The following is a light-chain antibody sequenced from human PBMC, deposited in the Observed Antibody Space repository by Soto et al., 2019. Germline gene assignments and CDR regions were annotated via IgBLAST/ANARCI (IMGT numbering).Light chain of an antibody. CDR1: QRISSW. CDR2: DAS. V-gene: IGKV1-5*01. J-gene: IGKJ1*01. CDR3: QQYNRYSLT. Sequence: DIQMTQSPSTLSASVGDRVTITCRASQRISSWLAWYQQKPGKAPKLLIYDASSLETGVPSRFSGSGSGTDFTLTISSLQPDDFATYYCQQYNRYSLTFGQGTKVDIK.